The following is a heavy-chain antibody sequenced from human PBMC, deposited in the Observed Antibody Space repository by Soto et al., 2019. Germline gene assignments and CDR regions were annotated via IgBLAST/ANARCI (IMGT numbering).Heavy chain of an antibody. CDR1: VFTFRSFT. V-gene: IGHV3-21*01. D-gene: IGHD6-13*01. J-gene: IGHJ5*02. Sequence: GVSLRLSCAASVFTFRSFTMNWVRQAPGKGLEWVSTISSNSAYIYYTDALRGRFTISRDNAKNSLHLQMNSLRAEDTAVYYCTRDASRDSSARGWFDPWGPGTLVTVSS. CDR2: ISSNSAYI. CDR3: TRDASRDSSARGWFDP.